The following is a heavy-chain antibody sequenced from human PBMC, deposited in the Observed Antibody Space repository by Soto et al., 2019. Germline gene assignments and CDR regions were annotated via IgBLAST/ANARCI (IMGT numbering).Heavy chain of an antibody. V-gene: IGHV4-34*01. CDR1: GESFSGYY. D-gene: IGHD6-13*01. J-gene: IGHJ4*02. CDR2: IHDSGST. Sequence: SETLSLTCAVYGESFSGYYWSWIRQPPGKGLEWIGEIHDSGSTNYNPSLKSRLIISVDTSRNQFSLKLSSVTAADTAVYYCARGVRPPSSRYSDYWGQGTLVTVSS. CDR3: ARGVRPPSSRYSDY.